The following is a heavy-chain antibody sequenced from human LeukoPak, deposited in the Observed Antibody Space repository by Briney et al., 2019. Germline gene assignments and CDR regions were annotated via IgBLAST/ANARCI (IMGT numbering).Heavy chain of an antibody. Sequence: PGRSLRLSCAASGFTFSSYAMHWVRQAPGKGLEWVAVISYDGSNKYYADSVKGRFTISRDNSKNTLYLQMNSLRAEDTAVYYCARDAARGWSRDHYYYGMDVWGKGTTVTVSS. CDR2: ISYDGSNK. CDR3: ARDAARGWSRDHYYYGMDV. J-gene: IGHJ6*04. D-gene: IGHD6-19*01. CDR1: GFTFSSYA. V-gene: IGHV3-30*04.